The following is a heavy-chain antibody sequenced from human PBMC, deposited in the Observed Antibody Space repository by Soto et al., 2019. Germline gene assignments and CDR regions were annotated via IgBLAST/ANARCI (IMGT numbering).Heavy chain of an antibody. CDR3: EKTEEATIRVGFDY. CDR1: GFTFSTYA. Sequence: EVQLLESGGGLVQPGGSLRLSCAASGFTFSTYAMNWVRQAPGKGLEWVSTITGNGANTYYADSVKGRFTISRDNSKNTLHLQMKGLRVEDTYVYYCEKTEEATIRVGFDYWGQGILVTVSS. J-gene: IGHJ4*02. V-gene: IGHV3-23*01. D-gene: IGHD5-12*01. CDR2: ITGNGANT.